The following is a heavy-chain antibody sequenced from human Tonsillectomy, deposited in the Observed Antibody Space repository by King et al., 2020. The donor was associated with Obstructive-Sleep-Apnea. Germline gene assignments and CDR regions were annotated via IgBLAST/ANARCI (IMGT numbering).Heavy chain of an antibody. D-gene: IGHD2-21*01. Sequence: VQLVESGGGLVKPGGSLRLSCVASGFTFWTYTMNWVRQAPGKGLERGSCISSIDHRSYADSVKGRFTISRDNAKNSLYLEMNSLRGEDTAIYFCVREDEEVTTDPGYSLFGMDVWGQGTTVTVSS. CDR3: VREDEEVTTDPGYSLFGMDV. CDR2: ISSIDHR. J-gene: IGHJ6*02. V-gene: IGHV3-21*05. CDR1: GFTFWTYT.